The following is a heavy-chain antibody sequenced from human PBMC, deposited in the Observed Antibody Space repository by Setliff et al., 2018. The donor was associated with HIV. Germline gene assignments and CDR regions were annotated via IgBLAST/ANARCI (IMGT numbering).Heavy chain of an antibody. CDR3: ARGKTWLRFLDY. CDR2: INTHSGYT. Sequence: ASVKVSCKASGYTFNNYGISWVRQAPGQGPEWMGWINTHSGYTNYAQNVQGRVTVTMDTSTSTAYMELRSLKSDDTAAYYCARGKTWLRFLDYWGQGTLVTVS. CDR1: GYTFNNYG. V-gene: IGHV1-18*01. D-gene: IGHD5-12*01. J-gene: IGHJ4*02.